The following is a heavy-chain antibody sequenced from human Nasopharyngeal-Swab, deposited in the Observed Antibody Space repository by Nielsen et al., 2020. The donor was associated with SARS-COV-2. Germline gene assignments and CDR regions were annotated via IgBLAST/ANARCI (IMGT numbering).Heavy chain of an antibody. V-gene: IGHV3-21*01. Sequence: WIPQPPGKGLEWVSAISSSGDCIYYADSVKGRFTISRDNAKNSLYLQMNSLRAEDTAVYYCALEGSGSYYNYYFDYWGQGTLVTVSS. D-gene: IGHD3-10*01. J-gene: IGHJ4*02. CDR2: ISSSGDCI. CDR3: ALEGSGSYYNYYFDY.